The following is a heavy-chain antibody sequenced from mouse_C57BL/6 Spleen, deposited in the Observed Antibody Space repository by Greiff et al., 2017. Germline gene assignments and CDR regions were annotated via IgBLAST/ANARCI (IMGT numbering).Heavy chain of an antibody. J-gene: IGHJ2*01. CDR3: ASSWESYFDY. V-gene: IGHV1-50*01. Sequence: VQLQQPGAELVKPGASVKLSCKASGYTFTSYWMQWVKQRPGQGLEWIGEIDPSDSYTNYNQKFKGKATLTVDTSSSTAYMQLSSLTSEDSAVYYCASSWESYFDYWGQGTTLTVSS. CDR1: GYTFTSYW. D-gene: IGHD4-1*01. CDR2: IDPSDSYT.